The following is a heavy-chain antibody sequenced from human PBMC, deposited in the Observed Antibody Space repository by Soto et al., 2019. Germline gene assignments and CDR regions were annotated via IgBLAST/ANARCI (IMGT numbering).Heavy chain of an antibody. D-gene: IGHD6-13*01. CDR1: GYTFTSYA. Sequence: ASVKVSCKASGYTFTSYAMHWVRQAPGQRLEWMGWINAGNGNTKYSQKFQGRVTITRDTSASTAYMELSSLRSEDTAVYYCAREAGIAEKNWFDPWGQGTLVTVSS. V-gene: IGHV1-3*01. J-gene: IGHJ5*02. CDR2: INAGNGNT. CDR3: AREAGIAEKNWFDP.